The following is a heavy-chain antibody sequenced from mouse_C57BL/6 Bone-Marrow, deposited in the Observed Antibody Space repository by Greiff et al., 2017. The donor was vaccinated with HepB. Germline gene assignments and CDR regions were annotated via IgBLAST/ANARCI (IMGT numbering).Heavy chain of an antibody. CDR1: GYTFTSYW. CDR3: ARGYYGYYYAMDY. CDR2: IYPGSGST. V-gene: IGHV1-55*01. Sequence: QVQLQQPGAELVKPGASVKMSCKASGYTFTSYWITWVKQRPGQGLEWIGDIYPGSGSTNYNEKFKSKATLTVDTSSSTAYMQLSSLTSEDSAVYYGARGYYGYYYAMDYWGQGTSVTVSS. D-gene: IGHD1-1*01. J-gene: IGHJ4*01.